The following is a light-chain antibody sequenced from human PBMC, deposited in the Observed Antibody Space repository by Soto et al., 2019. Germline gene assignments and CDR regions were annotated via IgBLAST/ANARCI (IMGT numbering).Light chain of an antibody. CDR3: SSYTSSNFFV. V-gene: IGLV2-14*03. Sequence: QSALTQPASVSESPGQSITISCTGTSSDVGGYNYVSWYQQHPGKAPKLMIYDVSNRPSGVSNRFSGSKSGNTSSLTISGLQTEDEADYYCSSYTSSNFFVFGTGTKVTVL. CDR2: DVS. CDR1: SSDVGGYNY. J-gene: IGLJ1*01.